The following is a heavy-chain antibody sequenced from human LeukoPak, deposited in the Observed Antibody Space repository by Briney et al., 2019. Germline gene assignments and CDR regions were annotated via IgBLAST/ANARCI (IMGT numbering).Heavy chain of an antibody. CDR2: VSSHGNDG. D-gene: IGHD5-18*01. Sequence: GGSLRLSCAVSEFTFSNYAMHWVRQPPGKGLEWVAVVSSHGNDGYYADSVGGRFTISRDNAQNTLYLQMNSLRAEDTAVYYCASGYSYGYYYLDNWGQGTLVTVSS. CDR3: ASGYSYGYYYLDN. V-gene: IGHV3-30*07. CDR1: EFTFSNYA. J-gene: IGHJ4*02.